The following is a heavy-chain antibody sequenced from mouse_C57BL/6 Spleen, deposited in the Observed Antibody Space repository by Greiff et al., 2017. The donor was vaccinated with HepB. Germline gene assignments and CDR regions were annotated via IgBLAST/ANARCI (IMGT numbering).Heavy chain of an antibody. Sequence: VQLQQSGPELVKPGASVKISCKASGYTFTDYYMNWVKQSHGKSLEWIGDINPNNGGTSYNQKFKGKATLTVDKSSSTAYMELRSLTSEDSAVDYCATRDGNYYYAMDYWGQGTSVTVSS. J-gene: IGHJ4*01. V-gene: IGHV1-26*01. CDR3: ATRDGNYYYAMDY. CDR1: GYTFTDYY. CDR2: INPNNGGT. D-gene: IGHD2-1*01.